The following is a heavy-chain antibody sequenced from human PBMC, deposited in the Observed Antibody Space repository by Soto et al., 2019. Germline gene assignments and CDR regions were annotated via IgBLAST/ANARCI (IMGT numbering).Heavy chain of an antibody. D-gene: IGHD2-2*01. CDR2: ISDSGGTT. V-gene: IGHV3-23*01. J-gene: IGHJ4*02. CDR1: GFTFSNYP. CDR3: AKDPYCSSISCYAGNFYY. Sequence: HPGGSLRLSCAASGFTFSNYPMSWVRQAPGKGLEWVSYISDSGGTTYYADSVKGRFTISRDNSKNTLYLQMNSLRAEDTAVYYCAKDPYCSSISCYAGNFYYRGQGALVTVSS.